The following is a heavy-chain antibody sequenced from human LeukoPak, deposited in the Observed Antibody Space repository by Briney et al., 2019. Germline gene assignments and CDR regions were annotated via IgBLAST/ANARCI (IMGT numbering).Heavy chain of an antibody. CDR1: GFTFSSYA. D-gene: IGHD7-27*01. J-gene: IGHJ6*02. CDR2: ISYDGSNK. CDR3: ARTLQNWGPYYYYGMDV. Sequence: PGGSLRLSCAASGFTFSSYAMHWVRQAPGKGLGWVAVISYDGSNKYYADSVKGRFTISRDNAKNSLYLQMNSLRAEDTAVYYCARTLQNWGPYYYYGMDVWGQGTTVTVSS. V-gene: IGHV3-30-3*01.